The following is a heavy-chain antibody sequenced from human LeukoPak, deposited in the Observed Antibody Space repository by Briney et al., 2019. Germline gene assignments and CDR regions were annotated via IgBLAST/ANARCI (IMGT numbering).Heavy chain of an antibody. Sequence: SETLSLTCTVSGGSISSSSYYWGWIRQPPGKGLEWIGSIYYSGSTNYNPSLKSRVTISVDTSKNQFSLKLSSVTAADTAVYYCARGQHRSTYSSGWYRSEYYFDYWGQGTLVTVSS. CDR2: IYYSGST. CDR3: ARGQHRSTYSSGWYRSEYYFDY. J-gene: IGHJ4*02. D-gene: IGHD6-19*01. V-gene: IGHV4-39*07. CDR1: GGSISSSSYY.